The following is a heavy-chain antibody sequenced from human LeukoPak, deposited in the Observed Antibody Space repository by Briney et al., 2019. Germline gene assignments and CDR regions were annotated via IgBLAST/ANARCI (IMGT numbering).Heavy chain of an antibody. CDR2: ISYDGSNK. D-gene: IGHD3-22*01. Sequence: GRSLRLSCAASGLTFSSYGMHWVRQAPGKGLEWVAVISYDGSNKYYADSVRGRFTISRDNSKNTLYLQMNSLRAEDTAVYYCAKDQAYYYDSSGYRPDYWGQGTLVIVSS. CDR1: GLTFSSYG. J-gene: IGHJ4*02. CDR3: AKDQAYYYDSSGYRPDY. V-gene: IGHV3-30*18.